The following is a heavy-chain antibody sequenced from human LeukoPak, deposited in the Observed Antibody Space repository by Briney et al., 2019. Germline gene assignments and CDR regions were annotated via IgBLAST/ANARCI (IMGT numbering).Heavy chain of an antibody. CDR2: ISAYNGNT. J-gene: IGHJ4*02. Sequence: ASVKVSCKASGYTFTSYGISWVRQAPGQGLEWMGWISAYNGNTNYAQKLQGRVTMTTDTSTSTAYMELRSLRSDDTAVYYCARDYCSSTSCLFDYWGQGTLVTVSS. CDR3: ARDYCSSTSCLFDY. V-gene: IGHV1-18*01. CDR1: GYTFTSYG. D-gene: IGHD2-2*01.